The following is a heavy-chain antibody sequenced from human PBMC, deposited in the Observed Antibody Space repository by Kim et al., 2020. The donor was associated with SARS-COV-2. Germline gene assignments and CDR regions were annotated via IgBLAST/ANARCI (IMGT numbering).Heavy chain of an antibody. V-gene: IGHV4-4*02. Sequence: SETLSLTCVLSGGSTTRGTWGSWVRQNPGMGLEWIVEISQIGNTTYSPSLRDGGAISVNISKNQFSLSLNSDPTAGPAVYYCETPVSFTGGHYWFNPWG. CDR3: ETPVSFTGGHYWFNP. CDR2: ISQIGNT. CDR1: GGSTTRGTW. D-gene: IGHD3-16*01. J-gene: IGHJ5*02.